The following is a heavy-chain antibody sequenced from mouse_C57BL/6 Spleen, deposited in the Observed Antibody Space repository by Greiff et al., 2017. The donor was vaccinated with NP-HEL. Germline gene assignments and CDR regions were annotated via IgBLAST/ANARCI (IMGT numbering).Heavy chain of an antibody. D-gene: IGHD3-3*01. Sequence: VMLVESGPGLVQPSQSLSITCTVSGFSLTSYGVHWVRQSPGKGLEWLGVIWSGGSTDYNAAFISRLSISKDNSKSQVFFKMNSLQADDTAIYYCARRGDPDWYFDVWGTGTTVTVSS. CDR3: ARRGDPDWYFDV. V-gene: IGHV2-2*01. J-gene: IGHJ1*03. CDR1: GFSLTSYG. CDR2: IWSGGST.